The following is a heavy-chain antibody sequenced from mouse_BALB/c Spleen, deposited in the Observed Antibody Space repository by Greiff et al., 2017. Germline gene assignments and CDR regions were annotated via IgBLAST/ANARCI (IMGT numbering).Heavy chain of an antibody. V-gene: IGHV2-6-5*01. CDR3: AKHEPSYGYDEAMDY. Sequence: QVQLKQSGPGLVAPSQSLSITCTVSGFSLTDYGVSWIRQPPGKGLEWLGVIWGGGSTYYNSALKSRLSISKDNSKSQVFLKMNSLQTDDTAMYYCAKHEPSYGYDEAMDYWGQGTSVTVSS. CDR2: IWGGGST. CDR1: GFSLTDYG. D-gene: IGHD2-2*01. J-gene: IGHJ4*01.